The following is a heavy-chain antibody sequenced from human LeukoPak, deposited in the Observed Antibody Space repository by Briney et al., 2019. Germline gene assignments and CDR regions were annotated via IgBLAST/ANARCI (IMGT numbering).Heavy chain of an antibody. CDR1: GDSVSSNSAA. V-gene: IGHV6-1*01. Sequence: SQTLSLTCAISGDSVSSNSAAWSWIRQSPSRGLEWLGRTYYRSKWYNDYAVSVKSQITVNPDTSKNQFSLQLNSVTPEDTAMYYCARDAGGSMVRGVPNWFDPWGQGTLVTVSS. D-gene: IGHD3-10*01. CDR3: ARDAGGSMVRGVPNWFDP. CDR2: TYYRSKWYN. J-gene: IGHJ5*02.